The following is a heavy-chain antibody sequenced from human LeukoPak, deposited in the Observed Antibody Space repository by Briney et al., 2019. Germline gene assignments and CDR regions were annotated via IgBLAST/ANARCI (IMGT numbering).Heavy chain of an antibody. Sequence: GESLMISCKAAGCSFTSYWVGWVRQLPGKGLEWLGIIYPGDSDTRYCPDFESHVTTTADNSFRTAYLQWSSLNASDTAMYYCARHDSPSIAARYWGQGTLVTVSS. V-gene: IGHV5-51*01. CDR3: ARHDSPSIAARY. CDR2: IYPGDSDT. D-gene: IGHD6-6*01. J-gene: IGHJ4*02. CDR1: GCSFTSYW.